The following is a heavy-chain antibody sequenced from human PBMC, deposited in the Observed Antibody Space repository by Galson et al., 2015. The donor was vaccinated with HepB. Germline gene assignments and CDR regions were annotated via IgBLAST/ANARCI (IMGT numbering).Heavy chain of an antibody. V-gene: IGHV3-48*04. CDR2: ISTSSNTI. J-gene: IGHJ4*02. CDR1: GFTFSSYN. CDR3: ARTYSSGWSDY. D-gene: IGHD6-19*01. Sequence: SLRLSCAASGFTFSSYNMNWLRQAPGKVLEWVSYISTSSNTIYYADSVKGRFTISRDNAKNSLYLQMNSLRAEDTAVYYCARTYSSGWSDYWGQGTLVTVSS.